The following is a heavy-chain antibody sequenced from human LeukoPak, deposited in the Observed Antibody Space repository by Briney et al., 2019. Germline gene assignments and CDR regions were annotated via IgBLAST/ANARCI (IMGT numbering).Heavy chain of an antibody. CDR3: ARDQADLAFDY. J-gene: IGHJ4*02. CDR1: GGTFSSYA. CDR2: IIPIFGTA. Sequence: GASVKVSCKASGGTFSSYAISWVRQAPGQGLEWMGRIIPIFGTANYAQKFQGRVTITTDESTSTAYMELSSLRSEDTAVYYCARDQADLAFDYWGQGTLVTVSS. V-gene: IGHV1-69*05.